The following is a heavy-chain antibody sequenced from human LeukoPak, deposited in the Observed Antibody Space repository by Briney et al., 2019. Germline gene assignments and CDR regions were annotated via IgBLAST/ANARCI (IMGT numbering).Heavy chain of an antibody. V-gene: IGHV3-21*01. D-gene: IGHD5-12*01. Sequence: GGSLRLSCAASGFTFSSYGMNWVRQAPGKGLEWVSSISSSSSYIYYADSVKGRFTISRDNAKNSLYLQMNSLRAEDTAVYYCAREIDIAPTVWGQGTLVTVSS. CDR3: AREIDIAPTV. CDR2: ISSSSSYI. J-gene: IGHJ4*02. CDR1: GFTFSSYG.